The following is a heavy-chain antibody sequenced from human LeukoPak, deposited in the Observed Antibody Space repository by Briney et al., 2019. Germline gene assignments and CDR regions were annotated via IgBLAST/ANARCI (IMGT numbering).Heavy chain of an antibody. CDR1: GSWFSSYW. Sequence: GASLKISCKGSGSWFSSYWIGWVRQMPGKGLEWMGIIYPGDSETRYSPSFQGQVTISADKSISTAYLQWSSLKASDTAMYYCVRALGDCSSGSCYYYDYWGQGTLVTVSS. CDR2: IYPGDSET. J-gene: IGHJ4*02. D-gene: IGHD2-15*01. CDR3: VRALGDCSSGSCYYYDY. V-gene: IGHV5-51*01.